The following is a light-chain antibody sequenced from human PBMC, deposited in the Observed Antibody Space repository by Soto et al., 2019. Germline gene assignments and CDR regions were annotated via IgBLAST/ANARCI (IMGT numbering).Light chain of an antibody. Sequence: QSVLTQPRSVSGSPGQSVTISCTGSSSDVGSYNYVSWYQQYPGKAPKLIIYDVNKRPSGVPDRFSGSKSGNTASLTISGLQAEDKADYYCSSYAGTYTFVVFGGGTQLTVL. V-gene: IGLV2-11*01. CDR1: SSDVGSYNY. J-gene: IGLJ2*01. CDR3: SSYAGTYTFVV. CDR2: DVN.